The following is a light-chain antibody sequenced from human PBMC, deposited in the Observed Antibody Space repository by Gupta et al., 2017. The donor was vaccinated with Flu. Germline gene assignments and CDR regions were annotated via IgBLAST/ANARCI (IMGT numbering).Light chain of an antibody. J-gene: IGLJ1*01. CDR1: SNDVGRSNR. V-gene: IGLV2-11*01. Sequence: VTSSCSGTSNDVGRSNRVYSNTHRPGKAPKLILYDVTDRSAGVRDRFSNSKSGNTASLTVSGLEDDDEADYYGSAHAVSGFWVFGTGTTVTVL. CDR2: DVT. CDR3: SAHAVSGFWV.